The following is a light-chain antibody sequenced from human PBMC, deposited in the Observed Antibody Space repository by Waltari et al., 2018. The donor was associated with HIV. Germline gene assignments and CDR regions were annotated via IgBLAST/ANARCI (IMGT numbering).Light chain of an antibody. CDR2: QDT. Sequence: SYDLTQPPSVSVSSAQTATVTCSGLNLQHKYVSLYQHRSGQSPVWVIYQDTKRPPGIPERFFVSTSENTATLTINETQPLDEAHYSCQAWDSGTIVFGGGTRLTVL. CDR3: QAWDSGTIV. V-gene: IGLV3-1*01. CDR1: NLQHKY. J-gene: IGLJ3*02.